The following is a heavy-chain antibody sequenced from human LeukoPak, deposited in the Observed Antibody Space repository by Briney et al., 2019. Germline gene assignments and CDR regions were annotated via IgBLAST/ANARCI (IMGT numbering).Heavy chain of an antibody. CDR2: ISWNSGSI. Sequence: GGSLRLSCAASGFTFDDYAMHWVRQAPGKGLEWVSGISWNSGSIGYADSVKGRFTISRDNAKNSLYLQMNSLRAEDTALYYCAKEANAPAGPGHFQHWGQGTLVTVSS. V-gene: IGHV3-9*01. CDR3: AKEANAPAGPGHFQH. D-gene: IGHD2-2*01. CDR1: GFTFDDYA. J-gene: IGHJ1*01.